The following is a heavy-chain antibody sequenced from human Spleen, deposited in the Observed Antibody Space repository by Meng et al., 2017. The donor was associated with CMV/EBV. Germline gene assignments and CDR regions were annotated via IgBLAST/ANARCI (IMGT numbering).Heavy chain of an antibody. Sequence: SCAASGFTVSNNYMSWVRQAPGKGLEWVSVIYSGGSTYYADSVKGRFSISRDNSKNTLYLQMNSLRAEDTAMYYCARLLDGGYWFFDLWGRGTLVTVSS. D-gene: IGHD1-1*01. CDR2: IYSGGST. J-gene: IGHJ2*01. V-gene: IGHV3-53*01. CDR3: ARLLDGGYWFFDL. CDR1: GFTVSNNY.